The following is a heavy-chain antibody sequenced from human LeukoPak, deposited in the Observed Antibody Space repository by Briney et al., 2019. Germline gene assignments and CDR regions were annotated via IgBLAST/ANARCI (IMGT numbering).Heavy chain of an antibody. V-gene: IGHV1-69*13. D-gene: IGHD3-9*01. CDR2: IIPIFGTA. CDR3: ARDLYDILTYGMDV. J-gene: IGHJ6*02. CDR1: GYTLTELS. Sequence: GASVKVSCKVSGYTLTELSMHWVRQAPGQGLEWMGGIIPIFGTANYAQKFQGRVTITADESTSTAYMELSSLRSEDTAVYYCARDLYDILTYGMDVWGQGTTVTVSS.